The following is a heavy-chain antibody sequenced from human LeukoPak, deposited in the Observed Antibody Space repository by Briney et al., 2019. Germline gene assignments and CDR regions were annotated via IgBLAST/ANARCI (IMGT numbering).Heavy chain of an antibody. D-gene: IGHD5-12*01. CDR2: IRSKANSYAT. Sequence: GGSLRLSCAASGFTFSGSAMHWVRQASGKGLEWVGRIRSKANSYATAYAASVKGRFTISRDDSKNTAYLQMNSLRAEDTAVYYCAKDQGGYSGYVFDYWGQGTLVTVSS. CDR3: AKDQGGYSGYVFDY. V-gene: IGHV3-73*01. CDR1: GFTFSGSA. J-gene: IGHJ4*02.